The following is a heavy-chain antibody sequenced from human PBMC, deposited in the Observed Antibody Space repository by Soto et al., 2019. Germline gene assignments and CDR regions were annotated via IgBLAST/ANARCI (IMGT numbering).Heavy chain of an antibody. D-gene: IGHD6-19*01. CDR2: INSDGSST. Sequence: EVQLVESGGGLVQPGGSLRVSCAASGFTFSSYWMHWVRQAPGKGLVWVSRINSDGSSTSYADSVKGRFTISRDNAKNTLYLQMNSLRAEDTAIYYCARRGGVAGLHYWGQGTLVTVSS. CDR3: ARRGGVAGLHY. V-gene: IGHV3-74*01. J-gene: IGHJ4*02. CDR1: GFTFSSYW.